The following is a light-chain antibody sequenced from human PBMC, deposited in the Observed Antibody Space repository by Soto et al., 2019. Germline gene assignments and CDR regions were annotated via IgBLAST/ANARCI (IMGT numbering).Light chain of an antibody. CDR2: DTS. Sequence: QAVVPQEPSLTVSPGGTVPLTCGSSTGAVTSGHYHYWFQQKPGQAPRTLIYDTSNKHSWTPARFSGALLGGKAALTLSGAQTEDEDEYWCVLFYGNTRSIIFGGGTKLTVL. J-gene: IGLJ2*01. V-gene: IGLV7-46*01. CDR3: VLFYGNTRSII. CDR1: TGAVTSGHY.